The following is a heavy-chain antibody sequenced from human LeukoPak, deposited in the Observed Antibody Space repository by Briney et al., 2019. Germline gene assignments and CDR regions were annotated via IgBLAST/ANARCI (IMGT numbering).Heavy chain of an antibody. D-gene: IGHD6-19*01. CDR3: ARGTPPYSSGWDY. CDR1: GGSISSGGYY. V-gene: IGHV4-31*03. Sequence: SQTLSLTCTVSGGSISSGGYYWSWIRQHPGKGLEWIGYIYYSGSTYYNPSLKSRVTISVDTSKNQFSLKLSSVTAADTAVYYCARGTPPYSSGWDYWGQGTLVTVSS. CDR2: IYYSGST. J-gene: IGHJ4*02.